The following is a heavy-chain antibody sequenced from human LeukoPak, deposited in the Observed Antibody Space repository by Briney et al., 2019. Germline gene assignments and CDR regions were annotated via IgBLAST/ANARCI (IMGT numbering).Heavy chain of an antibody. Sequence: PETLSLTCAVSGYSISSGYYWGWIRQPPGKGLEWIGSIYHSGSTYYNPSLKSRVTISVDTSKNQFSLKLSSVTAADTAVYYCARRTYYYDRTGYYFLDYGGQGTLVTVSS. D-gene: IGHD3-22*01. CDR1: GYSISSGYY. J-gene: IGHJ4*02. V-gene: IGHV4-38-2*01. CDR3: ARRTYYYDRTGYYFLDY. CDR2: IYHSGST.